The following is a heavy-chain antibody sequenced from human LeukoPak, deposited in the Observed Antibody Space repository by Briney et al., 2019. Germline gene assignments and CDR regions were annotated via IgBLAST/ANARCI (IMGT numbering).Heavy chain of an antibody. V-gene: IGHV3-7*01. CDR3: ARGSWSGSYKGDDY. D-gene: IGHD1-26*01. CDR2: IKQDGSEK. CDR1: GVPFSNYW. J-gene: IGHJ4*02. Sequence: GGSLRLSCATSGVPFSNYWMNWVRQAPGKGLEWVANIKQDGSEKFYVDSVKGRFTISRDNAKNSLYLQMNSLRAEDTAVYYCARGSWSGSYKGDDYWGQGTLVTVSS.